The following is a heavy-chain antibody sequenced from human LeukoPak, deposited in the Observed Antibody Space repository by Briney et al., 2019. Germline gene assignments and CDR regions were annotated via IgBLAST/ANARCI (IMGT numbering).Heavy chain of an antibody. CDR3: AREGSSGWMDAFDI. CDR1: GFTFSSYA. V-gene: IGHV3-30-3*01. Sequence: GRSLRLSCAASGFTFSSYAMHWVRQAPGKGLEWVAVISYDGSNKYYADSVKGRFTISRDNSKNTLYLQMNSLRAEDTAVYYCAREGSSGWMDAFDIWGQGTMVTVSS. D-gene: IGHD6-19*01. CDR2: ISYDGSNK. J-gene: IGHJ3*02.